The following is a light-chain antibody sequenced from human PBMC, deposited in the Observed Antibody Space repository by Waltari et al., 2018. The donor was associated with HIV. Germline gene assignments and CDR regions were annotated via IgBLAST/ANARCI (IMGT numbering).Light chain of an antibody. J-gene: IGLJ2*01. CDR3: QGWDSSTAI. CDR1: NIGSKN. CDR2: RDN. Sequence: SYELTQPLSVSVALGQTARITCGGNNIGSKNVHWYQRKPGQAPVLVIYRDNNRPSGIPERFSGSNSGNTATLTISRAQAGDEGDYYCQGWDSSTAIFGGGTKLAVL. V-gene: IGLV3-9*01.